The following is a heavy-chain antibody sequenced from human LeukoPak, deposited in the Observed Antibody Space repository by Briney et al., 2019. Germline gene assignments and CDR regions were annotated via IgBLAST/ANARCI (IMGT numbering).Heavy chain of an antibody. CDR1: GFTFSAYS. CDR2: VSSTSDTI. CDR3: AKAYGSGSLDY. D-gene: IGHD3-10*01. V-gene: IGHV3-48*04. Sequence: GGSLRLSCEASGFTFSAYSMNWDRQAPGKGLEWVSYVSSTSDTIYHADSVKGRFTASRDNAKNSLYLQMNSLRAEDTAVYYCAKAYGSGSLDYWGQGTLVTVSS. J-gene: IGHJ4*02.